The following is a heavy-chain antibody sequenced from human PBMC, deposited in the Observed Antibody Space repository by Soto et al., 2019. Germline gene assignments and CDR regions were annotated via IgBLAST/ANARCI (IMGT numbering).Heavy chain of an antibody. CDR3: ARVFCRGDCYSPLDH. J-gene: IGHJ4*02. CDR2: ISSSDKYI. CDR1: GFTFSNFG. Sequence: PGGSLRLSCVASGFTFSNFGLNWVRQAPGKGLEWVSSISSSDKYIYYADSVKGRFTISRDNAKNSLSLQMNSLRADDTAVYYCARVFCRGDCYSPLDHWGQGTLVTVSS. V-gene: IGHV3-21*01. D-gene: IGHD2-21*02.